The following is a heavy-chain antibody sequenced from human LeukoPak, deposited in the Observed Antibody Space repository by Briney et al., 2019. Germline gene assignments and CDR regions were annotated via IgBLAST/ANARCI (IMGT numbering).Heavy chain of an antibody. CDR3: ARRMYYYDSSGYYFWFDP. J-gene: IGHJ5*02. Sequence: ASVKVSCKASGYTFTSYYMHWVRQAPGQGLEWMGIINPSGGSTSYAQKFQGRVTMTRDTSTGTVYMELSSLRSEDTAVYYCARRMYYYDSSGYYFWFDPWGQGTLVTVSS. CDR1: GYTFTSYY. D-gene: IGHD3-22*01. CDR2: INPSGGST. V-gene: IGHV1-46*03.